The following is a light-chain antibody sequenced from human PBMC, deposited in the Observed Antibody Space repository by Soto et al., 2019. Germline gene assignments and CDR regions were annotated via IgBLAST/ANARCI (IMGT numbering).Light chain of an antibody. V-gene: IGKV3-11*01. Sequence: EIVLTQSPATLSLSPGERATLSCRASQSVSSYLAWYQQKPGQAPRLLIYDASNRATGIPARFSGSGSGTDFTLTISSLGPEDFAVYYCQQRSNWPPGLTFGGGPKVEIK. CDR2: DAS. J-gene: IGKJ4*02. CDR1: QSVSSY. CDR3: QQRSNWPPGLT.